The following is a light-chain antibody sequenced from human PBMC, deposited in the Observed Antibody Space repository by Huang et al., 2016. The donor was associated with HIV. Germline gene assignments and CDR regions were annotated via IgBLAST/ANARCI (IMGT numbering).Light chain of an antibody. J-gene: IGKJ3*01. CDR3: QQSYTTPRVT. Sequence: DIRMTQSPSSLSASVGDTVTITCRASKSISTSLNWYQHKPGKAPKLLIYGASTLHSGVPSRFSGSGSGTDFTLTIASLQPEDFATYSCQQSYTTPRVTFGPGTKVDIK. CDR1: KSISTS. V-gene: IGKV1-39*01. CDR2: GAS.